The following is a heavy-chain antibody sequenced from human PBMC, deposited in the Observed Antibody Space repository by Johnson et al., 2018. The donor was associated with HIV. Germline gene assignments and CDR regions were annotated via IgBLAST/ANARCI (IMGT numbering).Heavy chain of an antibody. D-gene: IGHD5-18*01. V-gene: IGHV3-30*02. Sequence: QVQVVESGGGVVQPGGPLRLSCAASGFTFSSYAMHWVRQSPGKGLDWVAVIKYDGSETMYADSVKGRFSMSRDNSRNTLSLHMTNLRTEETAVYYCAKGEAQEGWIQLWSYAFDFWGRGTMVTVSP. CDR2: IKYDGSET. J-gene: IGHJ3*01. CDR1: GFTFSSYA. CDR3: AKGEAQEGWIQLWSYAFDF.